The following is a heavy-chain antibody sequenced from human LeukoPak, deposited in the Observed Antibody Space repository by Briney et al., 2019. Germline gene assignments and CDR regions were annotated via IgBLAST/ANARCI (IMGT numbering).Heavy chain of an antibody. Sequence: SETLSLTCTVSGGSIGSYYWSWIRQPPGKGLEWIGYIYYSGSTNYNPSLKSRVTISVDASKNQISLKLSSVTAADTAVYFCAGITYYDFWSGNRYFQHWGQGTLVTVSS. CDR2: IYYSGST. V-gene: IGHV4-59*01. CDR1: GGSIGSYY. J-gene: IGHJ1*01. D-gene: IGHD3-3*01. CDR3: AGITYYDFWSGNRYFQH.